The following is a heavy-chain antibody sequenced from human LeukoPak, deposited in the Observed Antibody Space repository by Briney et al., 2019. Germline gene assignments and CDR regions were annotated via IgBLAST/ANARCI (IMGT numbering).Heavy chain of an antibody. Sequence: SETLSLTCTVSGGSISSGSYYWSWIRQPAGKGLEWIGHIYTSGSTNYSPSLKSRVTISLDTSKNQFSLKLSSVTAADTAVYYCARVPEGKGARYPSWGKGTTVTVSS. J-gene: IGHJ6*04. CDR1: GGSISSGSYY. CDR2: IYTSGST. D-gene: IGHD2-15*01. CDR3: ARVPEGKGARYPS. V-gene: IGHV4-61*09.